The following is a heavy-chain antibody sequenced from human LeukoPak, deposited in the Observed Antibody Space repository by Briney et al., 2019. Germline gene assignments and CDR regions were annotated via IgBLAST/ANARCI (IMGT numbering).Heavy chain of an antibody. J-gene: IGHJ5*02. CDR1: GFTFSSYN. V-gene: IGHV3-21*01. Sequence: GGSLRLSCAASGFTFSSYNMNWVRQAPGKGLEWVSSISSTSNYIYYADSVKGRFTISRDNAKNSLYLQMKSLRAEDTAVYYCARGKTSQNIVTRKTYNWFDPWGQGTLVTVSS. D-gene: IGHD2/OR15-2a*01. CDR2: ISSTSNYI. CDR3: ARGKTSQNIVTRKTYNWFDP.